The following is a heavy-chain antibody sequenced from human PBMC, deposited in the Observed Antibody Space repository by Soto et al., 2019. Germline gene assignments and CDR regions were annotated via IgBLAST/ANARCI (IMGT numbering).Heavy chain of an antibody. V-gene: IGHV1-2*04. J-gene: IGHJ2*01. CDR3: ARHRSWGVDWYFDL. CDR2: INPTSGGT. D-gene: IGHD3-16*01. Sequence: QVQLVQSGAEVKKPGASVKVSCKASGYTFTGYYMHWVRQAPGQGLEWMGWINPTSGGTNYAQKFHGWVTITRATSIRTAYMELSRLSSDDTAVYYCARHRSWGVDWYFDLWGRGTLVTVSS. CDR1: GYTFTGYY.